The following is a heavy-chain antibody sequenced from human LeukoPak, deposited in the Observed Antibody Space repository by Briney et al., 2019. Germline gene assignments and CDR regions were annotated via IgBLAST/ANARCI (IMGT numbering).Heavy chain of an antibody. CDR1: GGSLSAYY. V-gene: IGHV4-34*01. CDR2: INHSGST. D-gene: IGHD6-19*01. CDR3: ARGAAVAGSYWYFDL. Sequence: SETLSLTCAVYGGSLSAYYWSWIRQPPGKGLEWIGQINHSGSTNYNPSLKSRVTISVDTSKNQSSLRQSSVTAADTAVYYCARGAAVAGSYWYFDLWGRGTLVTVSS. J-gene: IGHJ2*01.